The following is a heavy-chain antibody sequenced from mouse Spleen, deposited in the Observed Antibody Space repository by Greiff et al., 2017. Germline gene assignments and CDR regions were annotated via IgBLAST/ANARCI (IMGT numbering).Heavy chain of an antibody. D-gene: IGHD4-1*01. CDR2: ISSGSSTI. Sequence: EVKLVESGGGLVKPGGSLKLSCAASGFTFSDYGMHWVRQAPEKGLEWVAYISSGSSTIYYADTVKGRFTISRDNAKNTLFLQMTSLRSEDTAMYYCASPFWGYAMDYWGQGTSVTVSS. J-gene: IGHJ4*01. CDR1: GFTFSDYG. V-gene: IGHV5-17*01. CDR3: ASPFWGYAMDY.